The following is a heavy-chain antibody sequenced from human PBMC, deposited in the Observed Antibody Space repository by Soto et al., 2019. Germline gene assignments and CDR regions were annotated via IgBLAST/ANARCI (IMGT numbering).Heavy chain of an antibody. CDR2: IWYDGSNK. Sequence: GGSLRLSCAASGFTFSSYGMHWVRQAPGKGLEWVAVIWYDGSNKYYADSVKGRFTISRDNSKNTLYLQMKSLRAEDTAVYYCAREECLVSYRSYYYGMDVWCQGNTVNVS. CDR1: GFTFSSYG. V-gene: IGHV3-33*01. J-gene: IGHJ6*02. D-gene: IGHD3-10*02. CDR3: AREECLVSYRSYYYGMDV.